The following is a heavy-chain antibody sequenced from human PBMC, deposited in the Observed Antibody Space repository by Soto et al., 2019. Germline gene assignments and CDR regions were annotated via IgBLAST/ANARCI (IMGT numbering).Heavy chain of an antibody. D-gene: IGHD2-2*02. CDR3: ARSLTEGYCTITGCYTRPLYGMDV. Sequence: EASVKVSCKASGYTFSGYYIHWLRQAPGQGLEWMGWINTNSGGTNYAQKFQGRVTVTRDTPTSTAYMELSRLTSDDTAVYYCARSLTEGYCTITGCYTRPLYGMDVWGQGTTVTVSS. J-gene: IGHJ6*02. CDR1: GYTFSGYY. V-gene: IGHV1-2*02. CDR2: INTNSGGT.